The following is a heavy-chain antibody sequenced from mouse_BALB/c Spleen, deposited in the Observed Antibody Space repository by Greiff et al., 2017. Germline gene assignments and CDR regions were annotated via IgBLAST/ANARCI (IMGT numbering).Heavy chain of an antibody. J-gene: IGHJ2*01. D-gene: IGHD1-2*01. CDR1: GYTFTDYE. Sequence: QVQLQQSGAELVRPGASVTLSCKASGYTFTDYEMHWVKQTPVHGLEWIGAIDPETGGTAYNQKFKGKATLTADKSSSTAYMELRSLTSEDSAVYYCTKGVTTAYFDYWGQGTTLTVSS. CDR2: IDPETGGT. V-gene: IGHV1-15*01. CDR3: TKGVTTAYFDY.